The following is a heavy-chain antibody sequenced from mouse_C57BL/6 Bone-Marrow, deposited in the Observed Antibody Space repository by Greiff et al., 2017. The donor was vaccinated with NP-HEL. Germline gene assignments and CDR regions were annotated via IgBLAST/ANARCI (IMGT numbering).Heavy chain of an antibody. V-gene: IGHV10-3*01. CDR2: IRSKSSNYAT. J-gene: IGHJ4*01. CDR3: VRGGLGTTVELTGYAMDY. CDR1: GFTFNTYA. Sequence: EVKLMESGGGLVQPKGSLKLSCAASGFTFNTYAMHWVRQAPGKGLEWVARIRSKSSNYATYYADSVKDRFTISSDASQSMLYLQMNNLKTEDTAMYYCVRGGLGTTVELTGYAMDYWGQGTSVTVSS. D-gene: IGHD1-1*01.